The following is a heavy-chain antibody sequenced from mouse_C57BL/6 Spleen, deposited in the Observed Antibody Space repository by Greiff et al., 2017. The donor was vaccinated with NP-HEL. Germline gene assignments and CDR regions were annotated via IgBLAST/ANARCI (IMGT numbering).Heavy chain of an antibody. V-gene: IGHV1-69*01. CDR2: IDPSDSYT. CDR3: ARITTVVPFAY. Sequence: QVQLQQPGAELVMPGASVKLSCKASGYTFTSYWMHWVKQRPGQGLEWIGEIDPSDSYTNYNQKFKGKSTLTVDKSSSTAYMQLSSLTSEDSAVYYCARITTVVPFAYWGQGTLVTVSA. D-gene: IGHD1-1*01. J-gene: IGHJ3*01. CDR1: GYTFTSYW.